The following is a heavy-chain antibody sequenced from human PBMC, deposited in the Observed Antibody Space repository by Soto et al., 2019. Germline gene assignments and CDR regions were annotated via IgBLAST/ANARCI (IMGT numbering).Heavy chain of an antibody. Sequence: QVQLVQSGAEVKKPGSSVKVSCKASGGTFSSYTISWVRQAPGQGLEWMGRIIPILGIANYAQKFQGRVTITADKSTSTAYMELSSLRSEDTAVYYCASEGAAAGTWNWFDPWGQGTLVTVSS. CDR2: IIPILGIA. V-gene: IGHV1-69*02. CDR1: GGTFSSYT. D-gene: IGHD6-13*01. CDR3: ASEGAAAGTWNWFDP. J-gene: IGHJ5*02.